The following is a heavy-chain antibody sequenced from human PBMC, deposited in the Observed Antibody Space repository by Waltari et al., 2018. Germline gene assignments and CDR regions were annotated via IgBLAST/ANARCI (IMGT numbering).Heavy chain of an antibody. D-gene: IGHD3-16*02. V-gene: IGHV1-69*01. CDR1: GGTFSSYA. CDR2: IIPIFGTA. CDR3: ARAGPVWGSYRAYYYYYGMDV. Sequence: QVQLVQSGAEVKKPGSSVKVSCKASGGTFSSYAISWVRQAPGQGLEWMGGIIPIFGTANYAQKFQGRVTITADESTSTAYMELSSLRSEDTAVYYWARAGPVWGSYRAYYYYYGMDVWGQGTTVTVSS. J-gene: IGHJ6*02.